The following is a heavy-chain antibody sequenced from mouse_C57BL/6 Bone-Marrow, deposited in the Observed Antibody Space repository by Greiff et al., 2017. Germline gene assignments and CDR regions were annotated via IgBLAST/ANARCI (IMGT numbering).Heavy chain of an antibody. J-gene: IGHJ3*01. V-gene: IGHV14-4*01. CDR1: GFNIKDDY. Sequence: DVQLVESGAELVRPGASVKLSCTASGFNIKDDYMHWVKQRPEQGLEWIGWIDPENGDTEYASKFQGKATITADTSSNTAYLQLSSLTSEDTAVYYCTTLLRFAYWGQGTLVTVSA. CDR2: IDPENGDT. CDR3: TTLLRFAY. D-gene: IGHD1-1*01.